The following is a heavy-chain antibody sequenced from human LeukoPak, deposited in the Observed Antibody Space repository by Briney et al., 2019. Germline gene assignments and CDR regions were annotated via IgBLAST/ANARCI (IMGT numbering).Heavy chain of an antibody. J-gene: IGHJ4*02. Sequence: PGGSLRLSCAASGFTFSSYGMSWVRQAPGKGLEWVSAISGSGGSTYYADSVKGRFTLSRDNSKNTLYLQMNSLRAEDTAVYYCALTSWYSGSYFGYLREYYFDYWGQGTLVTVSS. V-gene: IGHV3-23*01. CDR2: ISGSGGST. CDR1: GFTFSSYG. D-gene: IGHD1-26*01. CDR3: ALTSWYSGSYFGYLREYYFDY.